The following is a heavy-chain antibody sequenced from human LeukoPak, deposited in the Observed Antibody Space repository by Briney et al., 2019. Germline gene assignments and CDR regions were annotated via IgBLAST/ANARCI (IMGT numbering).Heavy chain of an antibody. V-gene: IGHV4-39*07. J-gene: IGHJ3*02. D-gene: IGHD1-26*01. CDR3: AREGVSGSYLGI. Sequence: SETLSLTCTVSGGXISTNNYYGAWIRQPPGKGLEWIGSSSYSGSTYYNPSLKSRVTISVDTSKNQFSLNLTSVTAADTAVYYCAREGVSGSYLGIWGQGTMVTVSS. CDR1: GGXISTNNYY. CDR2: SSYSGST.